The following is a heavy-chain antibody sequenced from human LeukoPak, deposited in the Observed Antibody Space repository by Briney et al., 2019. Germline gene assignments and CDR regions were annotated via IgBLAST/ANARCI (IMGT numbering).Heavy chain of an antibody. CDR2: INAGNGNT. J-gene: IGHJ4*02. CDR1: GYTFTGYY. Sequence: ASVQVSCQASGYTFTGYYMHWVRQAPGQGLEWMGWINAGNGNTKYSQEFQGRVTMTTDTSTSTAYMELRSLRSDDTAVYYCARDGRMVRGVIGSDFDYWGQGTLVTVSS. CDR3: ARDGRMVRGVIGSDFDY. V-gene: IGHV1-18*04. D-gene: IGHD3-10*01.